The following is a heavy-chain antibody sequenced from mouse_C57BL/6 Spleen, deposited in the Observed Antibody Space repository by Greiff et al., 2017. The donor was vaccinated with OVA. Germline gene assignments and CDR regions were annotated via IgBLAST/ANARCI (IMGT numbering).Heavy chain of an antibody. CDR3: ARRSVVYIDY. D-gene: IGHD1-3*01. CDR1: GYTFTSYW. CDR2: IDPSGSYT. V-gene: IGHV1-50*01. Sequence: QVQLQQSGAELVKPGASVKLSCKASGYTFTSYWMQWVHQRPGKGLEWIGEIDPSGSYTNYTQKIKGKATFTVDKTASTAYMQLSSLTSEDSAVYYCARRSVVYIDYWGQGTTLTVSS. J-gene: IGHJ2*01.